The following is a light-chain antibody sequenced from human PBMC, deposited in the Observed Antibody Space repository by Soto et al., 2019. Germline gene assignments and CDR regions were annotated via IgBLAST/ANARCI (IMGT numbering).Light chain of an antibody. Sequence: QSVLTQPPSVSGAPGQRVTISCTGSSSNIGAGYDVHWYQQLPGTAPKLLIYGNSNRPSGVPDRFSGSKSGTSASLAITGLQAEDEADYYCQSYDSSLSGNYVFGTGTTLTVL. J-gene: IGLJ1*01. CDR3: QSYDSSLSGNYV. CDR1: SSNIGAGYD. CDR2: GNS. V-gene: IGLV1-40*01.